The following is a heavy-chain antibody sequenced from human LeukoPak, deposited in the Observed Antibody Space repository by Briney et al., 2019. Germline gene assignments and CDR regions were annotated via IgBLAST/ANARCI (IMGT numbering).Heavy chain of an antibody. V-gene: IGHV3-15*01. Sequence: GGSLRLSCAASGFTFSNAWMSWVRQAPGKGLEWVGRIKSKTDGGTTDYAAPVKGRFTISRDDSKNTLYLQMNSLKTEDTAVYYCTTYDSSGYYYSPFDYWGQGTLVTVSS. CDR2: IKSKTDGGTT. CDR1: GFTFSNAW. J-gene: IGHJ4*02. CDR3: TTYDSSGYYYSPFDY. D-gene: IGHD3-22*01.